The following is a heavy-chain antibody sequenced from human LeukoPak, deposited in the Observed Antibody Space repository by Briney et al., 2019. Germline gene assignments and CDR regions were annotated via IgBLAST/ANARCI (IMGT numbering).Heavy chain of an antibody. D-gene: IGHD5-18*01. J-gene: IGHJ4*02. CDR3: ASSGVPILLWSLGY. V-gene: IGHV3-11*01. Sequence: GGSLRLSCAASGFTFSDYYMSWIRQAPGKGLEWVSYISSSGSTIYYADSVKGRFTISRDNAKNSLYLQMNSLRADDTAVYYCASSGVPILLWSLGYWGQGTLVTVSS. CDR2: ISSSGSTI. CDR1: GFTFSDYY.